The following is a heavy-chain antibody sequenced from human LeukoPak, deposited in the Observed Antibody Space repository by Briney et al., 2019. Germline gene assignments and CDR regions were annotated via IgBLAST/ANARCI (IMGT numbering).Heavy chain of an antibody. V-gene: IGHV4-39*07. Sequence: SETLSLTCTVSGGSIISSSYYWGWIRQPPGKGLEWIGSIFYSGSTYYNPSLRSRLTISVDTSKNQFSLKLSSVTAADTAVYYCARELGRNTPFGGVIRAKGAFDIWGQGTMVTVSS. CDR2: IFYSGST. CDR1: GGSIISSSYY. J-gene: IGHJ3*02. CDR3: ARELGRNTPFGGVIRAKGAFDI. D-gene: IGHD3-16*01.